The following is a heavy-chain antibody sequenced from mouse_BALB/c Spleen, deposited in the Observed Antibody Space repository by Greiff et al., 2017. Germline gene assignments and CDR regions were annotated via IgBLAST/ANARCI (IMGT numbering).Heavy chain of an antibody. CDR3: ARVLYYDYDWYFDV. CDR2: ISDGGSYT. D-gene: IGHD2-4*01. V-gene: IGHV5-4*02. Sequence: EVMLVESGGGLVKPGGSLKLSCAASGFTFSDYYMYWVRQTPEKRLEWVATISDGGSYTYYPDSVKGRFTISRDNAKNNLYLQMSSLKSEDTAMYYCARVLYYDYDWYFDVWGAGTTVTVSS. CDR1: GFTFSDYY. J-gene: IGHJ1*01.